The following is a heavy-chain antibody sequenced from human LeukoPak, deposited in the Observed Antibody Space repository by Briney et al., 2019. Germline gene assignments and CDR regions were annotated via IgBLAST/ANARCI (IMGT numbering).Heavy chain of an antibody. Sequence: PSETLSLTCAVYGGSFSGYYWSWIRQPPGKGLEWIGEINHSGSTNYNPSLKSRVTISVDTSKNQFSLKLSSVTAADTAVYYCARVPGWLQTRDDAFDIWGQGTMVTVSS. J-gene: IGHJ3*02. CDR1: GGSFSGYY. V-gene: IGHV4-34*01. CDR3: ARVPGWLQTRDDAFDI. D-gene: IGHD5-24*01. CDR2: INHSGST.